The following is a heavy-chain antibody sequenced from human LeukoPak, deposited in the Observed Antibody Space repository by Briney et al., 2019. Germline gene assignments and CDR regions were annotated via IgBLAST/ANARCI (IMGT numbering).Heavy chain of an antibody. V-gene: IGHV4-34*01. D-gene: IGHD2/OR15-2a*01. J-gene: IGHJ3*02. CDR1: GGSFSAYF. CDR2: INHSRRT. CDR3: ARKNDFEI. Sequence: SETLSLTCAVYGGSFSAYFWSWIRQPPGKGLEWIGEINHSRRTYYNPSLKSRVTISVDMSKSQFSLRLTSVTAADTAVYYCARKNDFEIWGQGTLVTVSS.